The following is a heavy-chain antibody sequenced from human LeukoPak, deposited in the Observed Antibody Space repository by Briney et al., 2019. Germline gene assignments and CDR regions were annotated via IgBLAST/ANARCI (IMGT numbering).Heavy chain of an antibody. CDR3: TTALYYYGSGRIYYMDV. CDR1: GFTFSSYD. J-gene: IGHJ6*03. CDR2: IKSKTDGGTT. D-gene: IGHD3-10*01. V-gene: IGHV3-15*01. Sequence: GGSLRLSCAASGFTFSSYDMTWVRQAPGRGLEWVGRIKSKTDGGTTDYAAPVKGRFTISRDDSKNTLYLQMNSLKTEDTAVYYCTTALYYYGSGRIYYMDVWGKGTTVTISS.